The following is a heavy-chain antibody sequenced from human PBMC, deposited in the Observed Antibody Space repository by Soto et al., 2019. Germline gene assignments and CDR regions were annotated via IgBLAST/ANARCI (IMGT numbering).Heavy chain of an antibody. D-gene: IGHD3-10*01. V-gene: IGHV3-23*01. Sequence: PGGSLRLSCAASGFTFSSYAMSWVRQAPGKGLEWVSAISDSGGSTYYADSVKGRFTISRDNSKNTLYLQMNSLRAEDTAVYYCAKAPGFHYYFDYWGQGTLVTVSS. CDR1: GFTFSSYA. J-gene: IGHJ4*02. CDR2: ISDSGGST. CDR3: AKAPGFHYYFDY.